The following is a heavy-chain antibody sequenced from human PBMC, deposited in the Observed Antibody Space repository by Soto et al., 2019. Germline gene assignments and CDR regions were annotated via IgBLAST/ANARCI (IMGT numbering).Heavy chain of an antibody. D-gene: IGHD1-26*01. J-gene: IGHJ4*02. CDR3: ARDRRGLD. Sequence: EVQLVESGGGLVQPGGSLRLSCAASGFTFRSYWMSWVRQAPGKGLEWVANIKQDGSEKYYVDSVKGRFTISRDNAKNSLYLQMNSLRAEDTAVYYCARDRRGLDWGQGTLVTVSS. V-gene: IGHV3-7*01. CDR1: GFTFRSYW. CDR2: IKQDGSEK.